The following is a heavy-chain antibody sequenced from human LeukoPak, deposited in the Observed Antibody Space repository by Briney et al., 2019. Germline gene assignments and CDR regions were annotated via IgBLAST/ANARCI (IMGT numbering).Heavy chain of an antibody. J-gene: IGHJ4*02. CDR3: AKRHSGISYYGSGSYYKD. D-gene: IGHD3-10*01. CDR2: ISGSGGST. CDR1: GFTFSSYA. V-gene: IGHV3-23*01. Sequence: GGSLRLSCAASGFTFSSYAMSWVRQAPGKGLEWVSAISGSGGSTYYADSVRGRFTISRDNSKNTLYLQMNSLRAEDTAVYYCAKRHSGISYYGSGSYYKDWGQGTLVTVSS.